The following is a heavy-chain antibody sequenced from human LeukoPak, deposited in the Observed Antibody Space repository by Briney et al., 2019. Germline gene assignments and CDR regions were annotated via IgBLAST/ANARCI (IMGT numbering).Heavy chain of an antibody. CDR1: GFTFSSYA. Sequence: GRSLRLSCAASGFTFSSYAMSWVRQAPGKGLEWVSAISGSGGSTYYADSVKGRFTISRDNSKNTLYLQMNSLRAEDTAVYYCAKGAAAGPYYYYGMDVWGQGTTVTVSS. D-gene: IGHD6-13*01. V-gene: IGHV3-23*01. CDR3: AKGAAAGPYYYYGMDV. J-gene: IGHJ6*02. CDR2: ISGSGGST.